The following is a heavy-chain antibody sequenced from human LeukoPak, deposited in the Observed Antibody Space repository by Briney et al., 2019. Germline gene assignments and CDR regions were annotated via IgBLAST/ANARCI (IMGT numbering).Heavy chain of an antibody. V-gene: IGHV3-74*01. D-gene: IGHD1-26*01. CDR3: VKDFVGADEF. CDR1: GFTFSSYW. CDR2: INEDGSTI. J-gene: IGHJ4*02. Sequence: PGGSLRLSCAASGFTFSSYWMHWVRQAPGKGLVWVSRINEDGSTINYADSVRGRFTISRDIAKNTLYLQMNSLRPEDTAVYYCVKDFVGADEFWGQGTLVTVSS.